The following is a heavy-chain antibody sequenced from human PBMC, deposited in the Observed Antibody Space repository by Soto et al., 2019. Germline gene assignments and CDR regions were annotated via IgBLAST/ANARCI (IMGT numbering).Heavy chain of an antibody. CDR3: ARDDSSGWYLSASVSYYFDY. J-gene: IGHJ4*02. V-gene: IGHV3-11*05. CDR1: GFTFSDYY. CDR2: ISSSSSYT. D-gene: IGHD6-19*01. Sequence: PGGSLRLSCAASGFTFSDYYMSWIRQAPGKGLEWVSYISSSSSYTNYADSVKGRFTISRDNAKNSLYLQMNSLRAEDTAVYYCARDDSSGWYLSASVSYYFDYWGQGTLVTVSS.